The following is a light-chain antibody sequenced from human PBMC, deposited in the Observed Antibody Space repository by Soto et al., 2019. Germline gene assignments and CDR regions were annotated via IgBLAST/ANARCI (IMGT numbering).Light chain of an antibody. CDR2: SAS. Sequence: DIPMTQSPSSLSASLGDRVTLTCRASQSITTSLNWYQQTPGKAPKLLIYSASTLHSGVPSRFSGSGSGTDFTLTISSPQREDFATYYCQQSFTSPLTFGGGTKVEIK. CDR3: QQSFTSPLT. CDR1: QSITTS. J-gene: IGKJ4*01. V-gene: IGKV1-39*01.